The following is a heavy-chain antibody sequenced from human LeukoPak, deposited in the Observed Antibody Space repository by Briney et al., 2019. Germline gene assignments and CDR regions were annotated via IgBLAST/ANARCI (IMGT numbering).Heavy chain of an antibody. CDR2: ISSSSSYI. CDR3: ARGDQDIVVVVAATVFDY. CDR1: GFTFSSYS. J-gene: IGHJ4*02. D-gene: IGHD2-15*01. Sequence: GGSLRLPCAASGFTFSSYSMNWVRQAPGKGLEWVSSISSSSSYIYYADSVKGRFTISRDNAKNSLYLQMNSLRAEDTAVYYCARGDQDIVVVVAATVFDYWGQGTLVTVSS. V-gene: IGHV3-21*01.